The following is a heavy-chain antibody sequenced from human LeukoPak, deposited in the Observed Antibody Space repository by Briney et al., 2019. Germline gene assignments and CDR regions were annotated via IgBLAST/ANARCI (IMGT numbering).Heavy chain of an antibody. Sequence: GSLRLSCAGSGFTFNGHWMTWVRQAPGKGLEWVANIKEDGSGKYYVDSVKGRFTISRDNAKNSLYLQMNSLRAEDTAMYYCARHIPRGNNFFDYWGQGTLVTVSS. J-gene: IGHJ4*02. D-gene: IGHD3-16*01. CDR2: IKEDGSGK. V-gene: IGHV3-7*01. CDR1: GFTFNGHW. CDR3: ARHIPRGNNFFDY.